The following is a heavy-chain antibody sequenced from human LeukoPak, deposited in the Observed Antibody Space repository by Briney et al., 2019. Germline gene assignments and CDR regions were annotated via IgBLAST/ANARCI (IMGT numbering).Heavy chain of an antibody. V-gene: IGHV4-38-2*02. D-gene: IGHD6-13*01. J-gene: IGHJ4*02. CDR1: GYSISSGPY. Sequence: SETLSLTCSVSGYSISSGPYWGWIRQPPGQGLEWIGSIYYSGSTYYNPSLKSRVTISVDTSKNQFSLKLSSVTAADTAVYYCARDRSSIAAGGPDYWGQGTLVTVSS. CDR3: ARDRSSIAAGGPDY. CDR2: IYYSGST.